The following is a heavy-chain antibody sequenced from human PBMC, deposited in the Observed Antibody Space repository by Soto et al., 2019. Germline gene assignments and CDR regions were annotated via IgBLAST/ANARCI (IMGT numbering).Heavy chain of an antibody. CDR1: GFTFSSYG. J-gene: IGHJ6*02. V-gene: IGHV3-30*03. D-gene: IGHD3-10*01. CDR3: STPELRYYYYGMDV. CDR2: ISYDGSNK. Sequence: QVQLVESGGGVVQPGRSLRLSCAASGFTFSSYGMHWVRQAPGKGLEWVAVISYDGSNKYYADSVKGRFTISRDNSKNPLYLQMHSLIAEDTAVYYCSTPELRYYYYGMDVWGQGTTVTVSS.